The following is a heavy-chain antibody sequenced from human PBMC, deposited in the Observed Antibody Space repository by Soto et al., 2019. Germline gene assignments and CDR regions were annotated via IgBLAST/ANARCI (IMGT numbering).Heavy chain of an antibody. D-gene: IGHD5-12*01. Sequence: QVHLQESGPGLVKPSGTLSLTCAVSGGSISNINWWSWVRQPPGKGLEWIGEVYHTGSTNYNPSPKSRVTISLDKSQNQFFLKVTSVTAADTAMYYCAREAGGGYDWFDPWGQGTLVTVSS. J-gene: IGHJ5*02. V-gene: IGHV4-4*02. CDR1: GGSISNINW. CDR3: AREAGGGYDWFDP. CDR2: VYHTGST.